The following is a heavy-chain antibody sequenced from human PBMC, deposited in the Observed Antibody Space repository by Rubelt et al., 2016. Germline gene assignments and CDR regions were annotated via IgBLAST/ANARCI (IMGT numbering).Heavy chain of an antibody. V-gene: IGHV2-5*02. Sequence: QPPLKESGPTLVKPTPTLTLTCTFSGISLSSRGVGVVWVRQPPRKALEWLALIYWDDDKHYRPSLQSRLTITKDTAKNQVVLTLTNRDPVDTGKYYVAGSNGWLAVFWGQGTRVTVSS. CDR2: IYWDDDK. CDR1: GISLSSRGVG. J-gene: IGHJ4*02. CDR3: AGSNGWLAVF. D-gene: IGHD3-10*01.